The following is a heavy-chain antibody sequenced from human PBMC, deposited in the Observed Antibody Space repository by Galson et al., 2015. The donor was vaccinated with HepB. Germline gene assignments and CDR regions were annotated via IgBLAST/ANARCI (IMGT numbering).Heavy chain of an antibody. CDR2: ISSSSSYT. CDR1: GFTFSDYY. V-gene: IGHV3-11*06. J-gene: IGHJ4*02. CDR3: ARLRGYSYGYGDY. D-gene: IGHD5-18*01. Sequence: SLRLSCAASGFTFSDYYMSWIRQAPGKGLEWVSYISSSSSYTNYADSVKGRFTISRDNAKNSLYLQMNSLRAEDTAVYCCARLRGYSYGYGDYWGQGTLVTVSS.